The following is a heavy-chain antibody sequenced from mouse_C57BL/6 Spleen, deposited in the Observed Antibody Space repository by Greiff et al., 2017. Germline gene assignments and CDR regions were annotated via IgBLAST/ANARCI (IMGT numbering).Heavy chain of an antibody. CDR2: IYPRSGNT. J-gene: IGHJ3*01. Sequence: QVQLQQSGAELARPGASVKLSCKASGYTFTSYGISWVKQRTGQGLEWIGEIYPRSGNTYYNEKFKGKATLTADKSSSTAYMELRSLTSEDSAVYFCARKWYDYGGGPFAYWGQGTLVTVSA. V-gene: IGHV1-81*01. CDR3: ARKWYDYGGGPFAY. D-gene: IGHD2-4*01. CDR1: GYTFTSYG.